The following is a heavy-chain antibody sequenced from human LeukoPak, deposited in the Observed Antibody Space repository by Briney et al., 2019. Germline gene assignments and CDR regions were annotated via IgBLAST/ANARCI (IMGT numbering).Heavy chain of an antibody. J-gene: IGHJ3*02. V-gene: IGHV3-21*01. D-gene: IGHD2-8*01. CDR3: ARAYCTNGVCHDDAFDI. CDR1: GFTFSSYS. Sequence: GGSLRLSCAASGFTFSSYSMNWVRQAPGKGLEWVSSISSSSYIYYADSVKGRFTISRDNAKNSLYLQMNNLRAEDTAVYYCARAYCTNGVCHDDAFDIWGQGTMVTVSS. CDR2: ISSSSYI.